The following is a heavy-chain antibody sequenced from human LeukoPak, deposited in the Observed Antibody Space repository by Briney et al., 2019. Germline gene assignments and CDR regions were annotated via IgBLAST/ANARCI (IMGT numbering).Heavy chain of an antibody. J-gene: IGHJ4*02. D-gene: IGHD6-6*01. V-gene: IGHV3-11*01. CDR3: ARDPSSSSFFDY. Sequence: PGGSLRLSRAASGFTFSDYYMSWIRQAPGKGLEWVSYISSSGSTIYYADSVKGRFTISRDNAKNSLYLQMNSLRAEDTAVYYCARDPSSSSFFDYWGQGTLVTVPS. CDR1: GFTFSDYY. CDR2: ISSSGSTI.